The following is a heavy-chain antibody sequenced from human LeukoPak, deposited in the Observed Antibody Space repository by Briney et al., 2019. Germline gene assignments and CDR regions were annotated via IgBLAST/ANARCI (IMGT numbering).Heavy chain of an antibody. V-gene: IGHV3-48*01. CDR3: AKEGGRSPIGAFDI. CDR2: ISSSSSTI. D-gene: IGHD2-15*01. Sequence: GGSLRLSCAASGFTFSSYSMNWVRQAPGKGLEWVSYISSSSSTIYYADSVKGRFTISRDNSKNTLYLQMNSLRAEDTAVYYCAKEGGRSPIGAFDIWGQGTMVTVSS. J-gene: IGHJ3*02. CDR1: GFTFSSYS.